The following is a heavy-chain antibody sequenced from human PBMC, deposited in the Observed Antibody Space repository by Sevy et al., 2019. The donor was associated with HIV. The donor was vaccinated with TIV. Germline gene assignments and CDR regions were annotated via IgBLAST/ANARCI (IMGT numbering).Heavy chain of an antibody. D-gene: IGHD3-10*01. CDR2: ISGGGATI. V-gene: IGHV3-11*01. Sequence: GGSLRLSCAASGLALSDYYMAWIRQAPGKGLEWVSYISGGGATIYYADSVKGRFTISRDNAKATLHLQMNSLRVDDTAVYFCARDPFHFLRGCFWGQEPRSPSPQ. CDR1: GLALSDYY. CDR3: ARDPFHFLRGCF. J-gene: IGHJ4*01.